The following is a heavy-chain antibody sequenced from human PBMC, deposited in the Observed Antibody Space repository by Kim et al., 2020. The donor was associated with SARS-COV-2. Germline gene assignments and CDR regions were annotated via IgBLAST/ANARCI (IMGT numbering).Heavy chain of an antibody. D-gene: IGHD7-27*01. CDR3: ARVGMGIWMDP. CDR1: GYSLSGGGYY. V-gene: IGHV4-31*03. Sequence: SETLSLTCNVSGYSLSGGGYYWSWIRQHPGKGLEWIGYIYHSGKAYYNPSLKSRVAMSVDTSKNHFSLNVTSASGADTAMYYCARVGMGIWMDPWGRGTLVTVSS. J-gene: IGHJ5*02. CDR2: IYHSGKA.